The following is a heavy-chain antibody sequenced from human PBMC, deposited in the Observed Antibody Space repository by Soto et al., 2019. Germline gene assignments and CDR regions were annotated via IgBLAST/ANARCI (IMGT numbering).Heavy chain of an antibody. D-gene: IGHD4-17*01. V-gene: IGHV3-7*01. CDR3: ARAPRAVTDPPYFDY. J-gene: IGHJ4*02. Sequence: EVQLVESGGGLVQPGGSLRLSCAASGFTFSSYWMSWVRQAPGKGLEWVANIKQDGSEKYYVDSVKGRFTISRDNAKNALYLQMNSLRAEDTAVYYCARAPRAVTDPPYFDYWGQGTLVNVSS. CDR2: IKQDGSEK. CDR1: GFTFSSYW.